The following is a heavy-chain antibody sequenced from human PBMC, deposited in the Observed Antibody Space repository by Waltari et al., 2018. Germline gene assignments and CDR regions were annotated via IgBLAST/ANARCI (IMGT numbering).Heavy chain of an antibody. CDR2: ISGSGGST. CDR1: GFTFSSYA. V-gene: IGHV3-23*04. D-gene: IGHD3-9*01. CDR3: AKERYDILTGYYN. J-gene: IGHJ4*02. Sequence: EVQLVESGGGLVQPGGSLSLSCAASGFTFSSYALSWVRQAPGKGLEWVSAISGSGGSTYYADSVKGRFTIARDKSKNTLYLQMNSLRAEDTAVYYCAKERYDILTGYYNWGQGTLVTVSS.